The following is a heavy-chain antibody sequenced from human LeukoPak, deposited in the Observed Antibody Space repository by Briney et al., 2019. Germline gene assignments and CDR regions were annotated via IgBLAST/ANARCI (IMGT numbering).Heavy chain of an antibody. CDR1: GFTFSDYY. V-gene: IGHV3-11*01. CDR3: ARDTGSPPYYGMDV. J-gene: IGHJ6*02. D-gene: IGHD2-8*02. Sequence: GGSLRLSCAASGFTFSDYYMSWIRPAPGKGLECVSYISSSSSTIYYADSVKGRFTISRDNAKNSLYLQMNSLRAEDTAVYYCARDTGSPPYYGMDVWGQGTTVTVSS. CDR2: ISSSSSTI.